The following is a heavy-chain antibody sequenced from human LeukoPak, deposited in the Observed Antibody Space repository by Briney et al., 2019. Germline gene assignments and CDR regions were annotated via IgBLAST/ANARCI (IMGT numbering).Heavy chain of an antibody. V-gene: IGHV1-8*01. Sequence: ASVKVSCKASGYTFTSYDINWVRQATGQGLEWMGWMNPNSGNTGYAQKFQGRVTMTRNTSISTAYMGLSSLRSEDTAVYYCASPSVETGAFDIWGQGTMVTVSS. D-gene: IGHD2-2*01. CDR2: MNPNSGNT. CDR1: GYTFTSYD. J-gene: IGHJ3*02. CDR3: ASPSVETGAFDI.